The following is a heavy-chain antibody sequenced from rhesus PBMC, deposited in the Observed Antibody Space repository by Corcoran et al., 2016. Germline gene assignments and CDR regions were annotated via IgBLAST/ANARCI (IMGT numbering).Heavy chain of an antibody. D-gene: IGHD6-31*01. CDR3: TRGRDSSGWYSLDV. CDR2: IPPYNGNK. Sequence: QVQLVQSGSEIKQPGASVKLSCKTSGYTFTSYYLHWVRQAPGQGLECIGLIPPYNGNKGYAQNGPGRGTIKTDTSTNTGYMERGSLRSEDTAVYYGTRGRDSSGWYSLDVWGRGVLVTVSS. V-gene: IGHV1-180*01. CDR1: GYTFTSYY. J-gene: IGHJ5-2*02.